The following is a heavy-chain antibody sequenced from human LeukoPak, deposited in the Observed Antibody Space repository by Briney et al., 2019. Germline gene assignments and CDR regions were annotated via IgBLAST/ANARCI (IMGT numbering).Heavy chain of an antibody. CDR1: GFTFSSYA. J-gene: IGHJ4*02. Sequence: GGSLRLSCSASGFTFSSYAMHWVRQAPGKGLECVSAITGDGGRTYYADSVKGRFTISRDDSKNTLYLQMNSLRAEDTAVYYCVKDPFYGGNPLYYFDYWGQGTLVTVSS. CDR2: ITGDGGRT. CDR3: VKDPFYGGNPLYYFDY. V-gene: IGHV3-64D*06. D-gene: IGHD4-23*01.